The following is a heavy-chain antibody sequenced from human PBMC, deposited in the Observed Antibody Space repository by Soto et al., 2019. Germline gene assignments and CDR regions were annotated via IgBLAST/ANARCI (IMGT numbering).Heavy chain of an antibody. Sequence: GGSMRLSCAASGLTISSYAMSWVSQAPGKGLEWVSAISGSGGSTYYADSVKGRFTISRDNSKNTLYLQMNSLRAEDTAVYYCAKERVVSGPVGYWGQGTLVTVSS. CDR3: AKERVVSGPVGY. J-gene: IGHJ4*02. V-gene: IGHV3-23*01. D-gene: IGHD2-8*02. CDR1: GLTISSYA. CDR2: ISGSGGST.